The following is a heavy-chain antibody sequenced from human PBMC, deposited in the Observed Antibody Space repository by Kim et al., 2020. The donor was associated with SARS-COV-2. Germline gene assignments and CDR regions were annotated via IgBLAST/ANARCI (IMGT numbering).Heavy chain of an antibody. V-gene: IGHV3-23*01. J-gene: IGHJ4*02. Sequence: GGSLRLSCAASGFTFSRYAMSWVRQAPGKGLEWVSTISGSGGRTYYAHPVKGRFTISRDNSKNTLYLQMNSLRAEDTAVYYCAKDRGNDYGDQNDFWGQGTXVTVSS. CDR1: GFTFSRYA. CDR3: AKDRGNDYGDQNDF. D-gene: IGHD4-17*01. CDR2: ISGSGGRT.